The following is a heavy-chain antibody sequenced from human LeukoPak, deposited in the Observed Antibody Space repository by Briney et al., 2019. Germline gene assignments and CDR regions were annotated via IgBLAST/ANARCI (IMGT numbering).Heavy chain of an antibody. J-gene: IGHJ4*02. Sequence: SQTLSLTCTVSGNSISSGDNYWSWIRQPAGKGLEWIGRIYTSGSTNYNPSLKSRVTISGDTSKNQFSLKLSSVTAADTAVYYCARNSCPSGSCYDNRGYFDYWGQGTLVTVSS. CDR1: GNSISSGDNY. V-gene: IGHV4-61*02. CDR3: ARNSCPSGSCYDNRGYFDY. CDR2: IYTSGST. D-gene: IGHD2-15*01.